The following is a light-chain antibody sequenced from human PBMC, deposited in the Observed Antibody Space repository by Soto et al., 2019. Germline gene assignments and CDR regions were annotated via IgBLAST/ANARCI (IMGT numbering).Light chain of an antibody. CDR3: QQRSNWPIT. J-gene: IGKJ5*01. CDR2: DAS. Sequence: EIVLTQYPSTLSLSPGERATLACVASQSVSSYLAWYQQKPGQAPRLLIYDASNRATGIPARFSGSGSGTDFTLTISSLEPEDFAVYYCQQRSNWPITFGQGTRLETK. CDR1: QSVSSY. V-gene: IGKV3-11*01.